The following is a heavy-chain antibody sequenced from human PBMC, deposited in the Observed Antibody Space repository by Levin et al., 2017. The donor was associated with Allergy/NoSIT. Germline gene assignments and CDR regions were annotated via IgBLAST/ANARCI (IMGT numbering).Heavy chain of an antibody. D-gene: IGHD2-2*01. CDR3: ARIPSYCLTANCYTGDY. Sequence: SGPTLVKPTQTLTLTCTFSGFSLSTTGTCVSWVRQPPGKALEWLARIDWNGNKYYSTSLKTRLSLSKDTSKNQVVLTMTNVDPVDTATYYCARIPSYCLTANCYTGDYWGQGTLVTVSS. V-gene: IGHV2-70*11. CDR2: IDWNGNK. CDR1: GFSLSTTGTC. J-gene: IGHJ4*02.